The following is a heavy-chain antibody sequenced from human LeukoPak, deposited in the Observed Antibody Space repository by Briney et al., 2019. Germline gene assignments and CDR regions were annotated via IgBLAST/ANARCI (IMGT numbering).Heavy chain of an antibody. D-gene: IGHD4-11*01. J-gene: IGHJ6*03. Sequence: ASVKVSCKVSGYTLTELSMHWVRQAPGKGLEWMGGFDPEDGETIYAQKFQGRVTMTEDTSTDTAYMELSSLRSEDTAVYYCARAPYSNYAVPFYYYYMDVWGKGTTVTISS. CDR1: GYTLTELS. V-gene: IGHV1-24*01. CDR3: ARAPYSNYAVPFYYYYMDV. CDR2: FDPEDGET.